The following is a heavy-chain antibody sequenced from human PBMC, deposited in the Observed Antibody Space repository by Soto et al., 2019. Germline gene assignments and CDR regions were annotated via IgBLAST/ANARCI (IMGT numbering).Heavy chain of an antibody. CDR2: ISYSGST. CDR1: GDSLSSYY. J-gene: IGHJ4*02. V-gene: IGHV4-59*01. Sequence: QVQLQESGPGLVKPSETLSLSGTVSGDSLSSYYWSWIRQPPGKGLEWIAYISYSGSTSYNPSLSSRVTISVDTSKNQFALKLSAVTAADTAVYYCARDEPGGGFDYWGQGTLVSVSS. CDR3: ARDEPGGGFDY.